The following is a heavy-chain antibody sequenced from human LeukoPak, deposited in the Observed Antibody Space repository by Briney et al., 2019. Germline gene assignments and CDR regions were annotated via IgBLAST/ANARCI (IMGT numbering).Heavy chain of an antibody. CDR2: ISYDGSNK. V-gene: IGHV3-30-3*01. Sequence: PGRSLRLSCAASGFTFSSYAMHWVRQAPGKGLEWVAVISYDGSNKYYADSVKGRFTISRDNSKNTLYLQMNSLRAEDTAVYYCARGLLGSGSYYNEDYFDYWGQGTLVTVSS. CDR3: ARGLLGSGSYYNEDYFDY. CDR1: GFTFSSYA. D-gene: IGHD3-10*01. J-gene: IGHJ4*02.